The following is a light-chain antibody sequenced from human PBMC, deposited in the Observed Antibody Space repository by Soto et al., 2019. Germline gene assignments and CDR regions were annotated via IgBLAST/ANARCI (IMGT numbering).Light chain of an antibody. CDR3: QQYYSYPIT. CDR1: QAVSSN. CDR2: DAS. J-gene: IGKJ5*01. V-gene: IGKV1-8*01. Sequence: AIRMTQSPSSFSASTGDRVTITCRASQAVSSNLAWYQQKPGKAPELLIYDASTLQSGAPSRFSGSGSGTDFTLTISSLQSEDFATYYCQQYYSYPITFGQGTQLEIK.